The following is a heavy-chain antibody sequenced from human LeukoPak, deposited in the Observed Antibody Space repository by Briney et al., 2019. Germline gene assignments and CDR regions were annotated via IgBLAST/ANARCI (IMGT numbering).Heavy chain of an antibody. D-gene: IGHD6-13*01. CDR2: INPNNGGT. Sequence: SSVKVSCKASGYTFTDYYIHWVRQAPGQGLEWMGWINPNNGGTNYAQKFQGRVTMTRDTSISTAYMELSRLRSDDTAVYYCAREGDSSSWYSGFDPWGQGTLVTVSS. CDR1: GYTFTDYY. J-gene: IGHJ5*02. V-gene: IGHV1-2*02. CDR3: AREGDSSSWYSGFDP.